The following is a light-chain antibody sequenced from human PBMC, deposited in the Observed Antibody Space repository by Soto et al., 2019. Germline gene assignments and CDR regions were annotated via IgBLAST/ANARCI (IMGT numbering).Light chain of an antibody. CDR3: QQYNNWPRT. V-gene: IGKV3-15*01. CDR2: GAS. J-gene: IGKJ1*01. Sequence: EIVMTQSTATLSVSPGERATLSWRASQSVSSDLAWYHQKTGQAPRLLIYGASTRATGIPARFSGSGYGTEFNLTINSLQSEDFAVYYCQQYNNWPRTFGQGTKVDIK. CDR1: QSVSSD.